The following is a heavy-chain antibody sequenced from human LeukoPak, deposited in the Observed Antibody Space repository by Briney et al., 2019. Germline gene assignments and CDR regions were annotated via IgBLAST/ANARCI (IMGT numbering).Heavy chain of an antibody. CDR1: GFTFSSYS. CDR3: ARSTGKRALDY. CDR2: ISSSSSTI. D-gene: IGHD1-1*01. V-gene: IGHV3-48*01. J-gene: IGHJ4*02. Sequence: GGSLRLSCAASGFTFSSYSMNWVRQAPGKGLEWVSYISSSSSTIYYADSVKGRFTISRDNAKNSLYLQMNSLRAEDTAVYYCARSTGKRALDYWGQGTLVTVSS.